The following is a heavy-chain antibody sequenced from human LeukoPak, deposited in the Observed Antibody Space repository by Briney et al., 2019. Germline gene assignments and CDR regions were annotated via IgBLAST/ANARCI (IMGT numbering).Heavy chain of an antibody. CDR2: ISYDGSNN. D-gene: IGHD3-22*01. CDR3: AKRGVVIRVILVGFHKEAYYFDS. CDR1: GFTFSSYA. J-gene: IGHJ4*02. V-gene: IGHV3-30*07. Sequence: GKSLRLSCAASGFTFSSYAMHWVRQAPGKGLEWVAVISYDGSNNYYADSVKGRFTISRDNPKNTLYLQMNSLRAEDTAVYFCAKRGVVIRVILVGFHKEAYYFDSWGQGALVTVSS.